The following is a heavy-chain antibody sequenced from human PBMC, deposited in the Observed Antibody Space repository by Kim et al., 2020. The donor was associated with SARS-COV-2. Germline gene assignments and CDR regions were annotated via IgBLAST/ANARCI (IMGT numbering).Heavy chain of an antibody. J-gene: IGHJ5*02. V-gene: IGHV1-18*01. D-gene: IGHD2-2*01. Sequence: ASVKVSCKASGYTFTSYGISWVRQAPGQGLEWMGWISAYNGNTNYAQKLQGRVTMTTDTSTSTAYMELRSLRSDDTAVYYCARGGGGLGYCSSTSCYRFDPWGQGTLVTVSS. CDR1: GYTFTSYG. CDR2: ISAYNGNT. CDR3: ARGGGGLGYCSSTSCYRFDP.